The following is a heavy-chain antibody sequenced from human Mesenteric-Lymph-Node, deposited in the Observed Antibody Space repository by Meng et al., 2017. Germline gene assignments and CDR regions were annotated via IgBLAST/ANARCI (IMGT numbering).Heavy chain of an antibody. J-gene: IGHJ4*02. Sequence: QVQLQQWGAGLLKPSETLSLTFAVYGGSFSGYYWSWIRQPPGKGLEWIGEINHSGSTNYNPSLKSRVTISVDTSKNQFSLKLSSVTAADTAVYYCARRPTIFDYWGQGTLVTVS. CDR3: ARRPTIFDY. D-gene: IGHD4/OR15-4a*01. V-gene: IGHV4-34*01. CDR1: GGSFSGYY. CDR2: INHSGST.